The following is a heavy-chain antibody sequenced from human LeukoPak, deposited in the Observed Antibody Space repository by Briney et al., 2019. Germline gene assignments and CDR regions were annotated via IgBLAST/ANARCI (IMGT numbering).Heavy chain of an antibody. Sequence: PSETLSLTCTVSGGSISSSSYYWGWIRQPPGKGPEWIGSIYYSGSTYYNPSLKSRVTISVDTSKNQFSLKLSSVTAADTAVYYCARSNYYFDYWGQGTLVTVSS. D-gene: IGHD4-11*01. CDR1: GGSISSSSYY. V-gene: IGHV4-39*07. CDR3: ARSNYYFDY. J-gene: IGHJ4*02. CDR2: IYYSGST.